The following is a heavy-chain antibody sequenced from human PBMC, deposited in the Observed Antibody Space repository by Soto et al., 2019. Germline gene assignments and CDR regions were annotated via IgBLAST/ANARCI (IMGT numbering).Heavy chain of an antibody. CDR3: ARDREAGYNFYYGMDV. V-gene: IGHV4-4*07. CDR1: GADINTYA. CDR2: IYTSASI. Sequence: SETLSLTCSVSGADINTYAWTWVRQPAGKGLEWIGRIYTSASINYNPSLRGPVTLSVDTSTNQVSLKLASVTAADTAVYYCARDREAGYNFYYGMDVWGQGTTVTVSS. D-gene: IGHD6-19*01. J-gene: IGHJ6*02.